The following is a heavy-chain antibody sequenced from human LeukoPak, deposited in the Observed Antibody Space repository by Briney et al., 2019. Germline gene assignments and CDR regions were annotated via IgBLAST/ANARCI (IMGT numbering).Heavy chain of an antibody. D-gene: IGHD3-10*01. CDR2: IYFSGST. CDR3: ARDLDYGSGP. CDR1: GVSISSYY. Sequence: SETLSLTCTVSGVSISSYYWAWIRQPAGKGLEWIGRIYFSGSTNYNPSLKSRVTMSVDTSKNQFSLKLSSVTAADTAAYYCARDLDYGSGPWGQGTLVTVSS. J-gene: IGHJ5*02. V-gene: IGHV4-4*07.